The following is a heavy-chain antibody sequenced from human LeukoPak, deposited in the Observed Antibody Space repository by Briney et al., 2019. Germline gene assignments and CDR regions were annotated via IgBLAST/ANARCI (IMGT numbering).Heavy chain of an antibody. V-gene: IGHV4-38-2*02. D-gene: IGHD5-24*01. J-gene: IGHJ3*02. CDR1: GYSISSGYY. CDR2: IYQSGST. Sequence: SETLSLTCTVSGYSISSGYYWGWIRQPPGKGLEWIGTIYQSGSTYYNPSLKSRVTISVDTSKNQFSLRLSSVTAADTAVYYCARRRSPTETGAFDIWGQGSMVTVSS. CDR3: ARRRSPTETGAFDI.